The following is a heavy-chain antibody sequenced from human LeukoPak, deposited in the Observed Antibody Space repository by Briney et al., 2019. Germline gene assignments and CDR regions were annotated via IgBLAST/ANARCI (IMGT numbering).Heavy chain of an antibody. CDR1: GLTFTNHG. CDR2: VRNDGFDT. J-gene: IGHJ4*02. D-gene: IGHD3-22*01. V-gene: IGHV3-30*02. CDR3: ARTRSSGYLTLDY. Sequence: PGGSLRLSCVTSGLTFTNHGFHWLRQAAGKGLEWVAFVRNDGFDTYHSNSVKGRFSISGDDSKNTVYLQMNGLRAEDTAVYYCARTRSSGYLTLDYWGQGILVTVSS.